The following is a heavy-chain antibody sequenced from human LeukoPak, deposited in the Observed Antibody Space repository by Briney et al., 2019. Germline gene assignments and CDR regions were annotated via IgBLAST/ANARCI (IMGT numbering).Heavy chain of an antibody. CDR3: ARDGGTDTHDWYFDL. CDR2: ISGVDDST. D-gene: IGHD3-16*01. Sequence: GGSLRLSCAASGFSFSTYAMSWVRQAPGKGLEWVSSISGVDDSTYYADSVKGRFAISRDNSKNTVYLQMNSLRAEDTAVYYCARDGGTDTHDWYFDLWGRGTQVTVSS. J-gene: IGHJ2*01. V-gene: IGHV3-23*01. CDR1: GFSFSTYA.